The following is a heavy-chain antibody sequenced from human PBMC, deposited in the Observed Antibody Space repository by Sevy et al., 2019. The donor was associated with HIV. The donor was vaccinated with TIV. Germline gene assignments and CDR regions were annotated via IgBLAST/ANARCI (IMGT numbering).Heavy chain of an antibody. V-gene: IGHV3-33*06. Sequence: GGSLRLSCAASGFTFSSYGMHWVRQAPGKGLEWVAVIWYDGSNKYYADSVKGRFTISRDNSKNTLYLQMTSLRAEDTAVYYCAKEGQGEYYDSSGSFDYWGQGTLVTVSS. CDR3: AKEGQGEYYDSSGSFDY. CDR1: GFTFSSYG. CDR2: IWYDGSNK. D-gene: IGHD3-22*01. J-gene: IGHJ4*02.